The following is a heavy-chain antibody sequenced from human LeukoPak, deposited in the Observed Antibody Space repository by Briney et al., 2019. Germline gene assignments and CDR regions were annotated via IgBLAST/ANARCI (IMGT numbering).Heavy chain of an antibody. D-gene: IGHD3-10*01. V-gene: IGHV3-53*01. J-gene: IGHJ4*02. CDR3: ARDAYGSGRSGGGLTD. CDR2: IYSADNT. Sequence: GGSLRLSCAASGFTFSTYWMSWVRQAPGKGLEWVSIIYSADNTLYADSARGRFTISTDSSKNTQYLQMHNLRAEDTAVYYCARDAYGSGRSGGGLTDWGQGTLVTVSS. CDR1: GFTFSTYW.